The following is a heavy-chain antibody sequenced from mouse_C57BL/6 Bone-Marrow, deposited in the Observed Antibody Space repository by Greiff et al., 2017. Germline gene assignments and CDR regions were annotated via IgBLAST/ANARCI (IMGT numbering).Heavy chain of an antibody. CDR2: IRHKANNHAT. CDR3: TWSGMDY. CDR1: GFTFSDSW. V-gene: IGHV6-6*01. Sequence: EVKVEESGGGLVQPGGSMKLSCAASGFTFSDSWMDWVRQSPGQGLEWIAEIRHKANNHATYYADTVKGRFTISRDDSNSSVYLQMNSLRAEDTGMYYCTWSGMDYWGQGTPVTVSA. J-gene: IGHJ4*01. D-gene: IGHD1-3*01.